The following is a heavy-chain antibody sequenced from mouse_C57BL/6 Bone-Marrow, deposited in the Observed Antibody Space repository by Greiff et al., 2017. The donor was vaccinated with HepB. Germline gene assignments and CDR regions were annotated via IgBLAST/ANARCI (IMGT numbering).Heavy chain of an antibody. CDR1: GFSLTSYG. CDR2: IWSGGST. J-gene: IGHJ3*01. D-gene: IGHD3-2*02. V-gene: IGHV2-2*01. Sequence: QVQLQQSGPGLVQPSQSLSITCTVSGFSLTSYGVHWVRQSPGKGLEWLGVIWSGGSTDYNAAFISRLSISKDNSKSQVFFNMNSLQADDTAIYYCARERSSGPAWFAYWGQGTLVTVSA. CDR3: ARERSSGPAWFAY.